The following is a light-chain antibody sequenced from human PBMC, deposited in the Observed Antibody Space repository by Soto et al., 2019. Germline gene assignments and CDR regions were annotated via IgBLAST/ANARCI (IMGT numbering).Light chain of an antibody. J-gene: IGLJ2*01. Sequence: QAVVTQEPSFSVSPGGTVTLTCGLSSGSVSTSYYPSWYQQTPGQAPRTLIYSTNTRSSGVPDRFSGSILGIKAALTITGAQADDESDYYCVLYMGSGTVVFGGGTKLTVL. CDR3: VLYMGSGTVV. CDR1: SGSVSTSYY. CDR2: STN. V-gene: IGLV8-61*01.